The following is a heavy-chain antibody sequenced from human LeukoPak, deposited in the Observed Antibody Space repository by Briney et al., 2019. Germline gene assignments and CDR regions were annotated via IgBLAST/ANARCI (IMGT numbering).Heavy chain of an antibody. D-gene: IGHD2-15*01. Sequence: ASVKVSCKASGYTFASYYMHWVRQAPGQGLEWMGIINPSGGSTSYAQKFQGRVTMTRDTSISTAYMELSRLRSDDTAVYYCAGTESRYCSGGSCSPKEPSFDPWGQGTLVTVSS. CDR3: AGTESRYCSGGSCSPKEPSFDP. CDR1: GYTFASYY. J-gene: IGHJ5*02. V-gene: IGHV1-46*01. CDR2: INPSGGST.